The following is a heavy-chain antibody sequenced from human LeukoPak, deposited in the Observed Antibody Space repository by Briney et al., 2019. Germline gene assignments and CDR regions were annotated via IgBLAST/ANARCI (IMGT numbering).Heavy chain of an antibody. V-gene: IGHV3-30*02. J-gene: IGHJ4*02. Sequence: PGGSLRLSCAASGFTLRSYTMNWVRQAPGKGLEWVAVIWYGGSNKYYADSVKGRFTISRDNSKNTLYLQMNSLRAEDTAVYYCAKGSGYFDYWGQGTLVTVSS. CDR2: IWYGGSNK. CDR3: AKGSGYFDY. CDR1: GFTLRSYT.